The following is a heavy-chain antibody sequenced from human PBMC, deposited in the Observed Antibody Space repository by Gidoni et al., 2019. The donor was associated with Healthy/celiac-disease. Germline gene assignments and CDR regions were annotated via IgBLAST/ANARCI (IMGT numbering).Heavy chain of an antibody. CDR1: GFPFAVHA. J-gene: IGHJ6*02. CDR3: AKDIIEGPSYCSGGSCYGMDV. D-gene: IGHD2-15*01. CDR2: ISWNSGSI. Sequence: EVQLVESGGGSVQPGRSLRLSWPASGFPFAVHALHWVRQAPGKGLEWVSGISWNSGSIGYADSVKGRFTISRDNAKNSLYLQMNSLRAEDTALYYCAKDIIEGPSYCSGGSCYGMDVWGQGTTVTVSS. V-gene: IGHV3-9*01.